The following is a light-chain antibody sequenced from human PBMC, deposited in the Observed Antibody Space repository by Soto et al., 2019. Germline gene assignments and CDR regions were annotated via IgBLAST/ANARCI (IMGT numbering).Light chain of an antibody. CDR1: SSDVGAYNY. CDR2: EVS. Sequence: QSALTQPASVSGSPGQSITISCTGTSSDVGAYNYVSWYQQHPGKAPKLMIYEVSNRPSGVSNRFSGSKSGNTASLTISGLQAEDEADYYCSSCTSDTTLVVFGGGTKLTVL. V-gene: IGLV2-14*01. CDR3: SSCTSDTTLVV. J-gene: IGLJ2*01.